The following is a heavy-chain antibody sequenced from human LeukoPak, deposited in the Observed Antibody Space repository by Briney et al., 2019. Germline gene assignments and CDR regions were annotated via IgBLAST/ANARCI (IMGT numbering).Heavy chain of an antibody. Sequence: SETLSLPCAVYGGSFSVYYWRWIRHPPGKGREWIGEINHSGSTNYNPSFQSRVTISVVTSKNQFSLKLSSVTAADTAVYYCASPRYFWSGYSYYYYMDVWGKGTTVTVSS. J-gene: IGHJ6*03. D-gene: IGHD3-3*01. CDR3: ASPRYFWSGYSYYYYMDV. V-gene: IGHV4-34*01. CDR1: GGSFSVYY. CDR2: INHSGST.